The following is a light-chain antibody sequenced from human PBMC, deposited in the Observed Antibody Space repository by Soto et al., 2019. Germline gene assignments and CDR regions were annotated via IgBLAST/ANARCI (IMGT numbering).Light chain of an antibody. Sequence: QSALTQPASVSGSPGQSITISCTGTNSDVGTYDLVSWYQLHPGKAPKLMIYEVTKRPSVFSNRFSGSKSGNTASLTISGLQAEDEAEYYCCSYAGSRTYVFGSGTKLTVL. J-gene: IGLJ1*01. V-gene: IGLV2-23*02. CDR2: EVT. CDR1: NSDVGTYDL. CDR3: CSYAGSRTYV.